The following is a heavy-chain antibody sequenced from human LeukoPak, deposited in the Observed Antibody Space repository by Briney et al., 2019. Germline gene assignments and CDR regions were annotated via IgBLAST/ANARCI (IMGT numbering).Heavy chain of an antibody. CDR1: GFTFDDYT. Sequence: GGSLRLSCAASGFTFDDYTMHWVRQAPGKGLEWVSLISWDGGSTYYADSVKGRFTIPRDNSKNSLYLQMNSLRAEDTAFYYCTKAASSSPGGFDPWGQGTLVTVSS. CDR2: ISWDGGST. V-gene: IGHV3-43D*03. J-gene: IGHJ5*02. CDR3: TKAASSSPGGFDP.